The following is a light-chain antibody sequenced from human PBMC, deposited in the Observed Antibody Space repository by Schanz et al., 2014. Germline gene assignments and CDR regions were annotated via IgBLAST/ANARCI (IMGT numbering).Light chain of an antibody. V-gene: IGLV1-44*01. J-gene: IGLJ3*02. Sequence: QSALTQPPSASGTPGQRVTISCSGSSSNIGSNYVYWYQQLPGTAPKLLIHSTNQRPSGVPDRFSGSKSGTSASLAIIGLQSEDEADYYCAAWDDSLNGQLFGGGTKLTVL. CDR3: AAWDDSLNGQL. CDR1: SSNIGSNY. CDR2: STN.